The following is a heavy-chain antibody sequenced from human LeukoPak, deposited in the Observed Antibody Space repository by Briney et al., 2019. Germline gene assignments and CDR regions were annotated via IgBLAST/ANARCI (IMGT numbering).Heavy chain of an antibody. CDR1: GFPVSSNY. D-gene: IGHD6-19*01. V-gene: IGHV3-66*01. J-gene: IGHJ4*02. Sequence: GGSLRLSCAAPGFPVSSNYMSWVRQVPGKGLEWVSLIYSGGDTYYADSVKGRFTVSRDNSKNTLYLQMSSLRAEDTAVYYCARAPYSRGPYYFDYWGQGTLVTVSS. CDR3: ARAPYSRGPYYFDY. CDR2: IYSGGDT.